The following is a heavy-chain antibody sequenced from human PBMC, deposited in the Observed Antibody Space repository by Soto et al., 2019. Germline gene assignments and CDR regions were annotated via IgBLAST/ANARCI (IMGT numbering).Heavy chain of an antibody. V-gene: IGHV4-59*01. Sequence: QVQLQESGPGLVKPSETLSLTCTVSGGSISSYYWSWIRQPPGKGLEWIGYIYYSGSTNYNPSLKSRVTISVDTSKNQFSLKLSSVTAADTAVYYCARDRVAGYYYYYGMDVWGQGTTVTVSS. D-gene: IGHD6-13*01. CDR1: GGSISSYY. CDR2: IYYSGST. CDR3: ARDRVAGYYYYYGMDV. J-gene: IGHJ6*02.